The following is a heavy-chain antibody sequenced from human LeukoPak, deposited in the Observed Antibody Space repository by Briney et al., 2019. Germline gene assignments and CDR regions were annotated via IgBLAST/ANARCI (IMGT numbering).Heavy chain of an antibody. CDR3: ARVAYCSSTSCIRAWFDP. CDR1: GGTFSSYA. Sequence: SVKVSCKASGGTFSSYAISWLRQAPGQGLEWMGGIIPIFGTANYAQKFHGRVTITTDESTSTAYMELSSLRSEDTAVYYCARVAYCSSTSCIRAWFDPWGQGTLVTVSS. CDR2: IIPIFGTA. D-gene: IGHD2-2*01. V-gene: IGHV1-69*05. J-gene: IGHJ5*02.